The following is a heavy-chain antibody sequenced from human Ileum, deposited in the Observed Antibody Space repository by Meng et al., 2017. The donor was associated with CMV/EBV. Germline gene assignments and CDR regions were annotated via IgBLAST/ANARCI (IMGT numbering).Heavy chain of an antibody. J-gene: IGHJ6*02. V-gene: IGHV5-51*01. CDR3: ARRSPGSGIYYALDV. CDR2: IYLGDAHT. D-gene: IGHD3-10*01. CDR1: GYTFTNYW. Sequence: GESLKISCKGSGYTFTNYWIAWVRQLPGEGLEWMGTIYLGDAHTRYSPSVQGQVTISADTSISTAYLRWSSLKASDTAIYYCARRSPGSGIYYALDVWGPGTTVTVSS.